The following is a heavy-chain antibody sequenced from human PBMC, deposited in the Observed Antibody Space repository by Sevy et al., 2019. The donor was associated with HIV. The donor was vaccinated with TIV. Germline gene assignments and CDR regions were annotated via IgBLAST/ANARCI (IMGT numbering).Heavy chain of an antibody. CDR3: ARGPPQPCDY. J-gene: IGHJ4*02. CDR2: ISAYNGNT. CDR1: GYTFSNCS. V-gene: IGHV1-18*01. Sequence: ASVKVSCKASGYTFSNCSIAWVRQAPGQGLEWMGWISAYNGNTKYAQNLQGRVTMTTDTSTSTAYMELRSLRSDDTAVYYCARGPPQPCDYWGQGTLVTVSS.